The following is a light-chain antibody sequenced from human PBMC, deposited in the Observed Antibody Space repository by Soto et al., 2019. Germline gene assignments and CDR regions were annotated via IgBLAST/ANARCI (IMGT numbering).Light chain of an antibody. CDR2: LNSDGSH. CDR3: QTWGTGSWV. J-gene: IGLJ3*02. Sequence: QPVLTQSPSASASLGASVKLTCTLSSGHSSYAIAWHQQQPEKGPRYLMKLNSDGSHSKGDGIPDRFSGSSSGAERYLTIDSLQSEDEADYYCQTWGTGSWVFGGGTKLTVL. CDR1: SGHSSYA. V-gene: IGLV4-69*01.